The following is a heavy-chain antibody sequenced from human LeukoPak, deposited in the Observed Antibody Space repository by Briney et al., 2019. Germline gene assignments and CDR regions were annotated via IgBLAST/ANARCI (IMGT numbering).Heavy chain of an antibody. V-gene: IGHV1-69*13. J-gene: IGHJ4*02. CDR1: GGTFISYA. CDR2: IIPIFGTA. CDR3: ARDRGYYHHFDY. D-gene: IGHD3-22*01. Sequence: SVKVSCKASGGTFISYAISWVRQAPGQGLEWMGGIIPIFGTANYAQKFQGRVTITADESTSTAYMELSSLRSEDTAVYYCARDRGYYHHFDYWGQGTLVTVSS.